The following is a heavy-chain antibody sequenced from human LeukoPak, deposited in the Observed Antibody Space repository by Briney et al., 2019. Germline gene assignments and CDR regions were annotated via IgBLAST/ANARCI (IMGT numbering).Heavy chain of an antibody. CDR3: AKDLSYYDILTGYSTTPFDY. CDR2: ISYDGSNK. V-gene: IGHV3-30*18. CDR1: GFTFSSYG. D-gene: IGHD3-9*01. Sequence: PGGSLRLSCAASGFTFSSYGMHWVRQAPGKGLEWVAVISYDGSNKYYADSVKGRFTISRDNSKNTLYLQMNSLRAEDTAVYYCAKDLSYYDILTGYSTTPFDYWGQGTLVTVSS. J-gene: IGHJ4*02.